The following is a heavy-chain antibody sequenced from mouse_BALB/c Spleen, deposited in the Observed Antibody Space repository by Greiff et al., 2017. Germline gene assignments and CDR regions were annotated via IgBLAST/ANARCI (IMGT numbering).Heavy chain of an antibody. CDR2: ISSGGSYT. Sequence: DVQLVESGGDLVKPGGSLKLSCAASGFTFSSYGMSWVRQTPDKRLEWVATISSGGSYTYYPDSVKGRFTISRDNAKNTLYLQMSSLKSEDTAMYYCAREAYGYEESFAYWGQGTLVTVSA. CDR1: GFTFSSYG. D-gene: IGHD2-2*01. CDR3: AREAYGYEESFAY. J-gene: IGHJ3*01. V-gene: IGHV5-6*01.